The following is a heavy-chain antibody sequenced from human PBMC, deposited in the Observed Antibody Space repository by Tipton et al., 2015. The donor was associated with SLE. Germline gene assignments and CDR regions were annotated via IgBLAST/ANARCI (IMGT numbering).Heavy chain of an antibody. CDR3: AKDNYYYDSSGPGYYYMDV. J-gene: IGHJ6*03. CDR2: INWNGGST. CDR1: GFTFDDYG. V-gene: IGHV3-20*04. D-gene: IGHD3-22*01. Sequence: SLRLSCAASGFTFDDYGMSWVRQAPGKGLEWVSGINWNGGSTYYADSVKGRFTISRDNSKNTLYLQMNSLRAEDTAVYYCAKDNYYYDSSGPGYYYMDVWGKGTTVTVSS.